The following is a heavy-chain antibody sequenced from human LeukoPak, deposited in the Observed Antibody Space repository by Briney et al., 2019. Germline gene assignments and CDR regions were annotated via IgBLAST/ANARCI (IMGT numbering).Heavy chain of an antibody. CDR1: GGSISSYY. J-gene: IGHJ3*02. D-gene: IGHD3-22*01. V-gene: IGHV4-4*09. CDR2: IYASGST. CDR3: ARTDYGSPYYYDSSGYPVGAFDI. Sequence: SETLSLTCTVSGGSISSYYWSWIRQPPGKGLEWIGYIYASGSTNYNPSLKSRVTISVDTSKNQFSLKLSSVTAADTAVYYCARTDYGSPYYYDSSGYPVGAFDIWGQGTMVTVSS.